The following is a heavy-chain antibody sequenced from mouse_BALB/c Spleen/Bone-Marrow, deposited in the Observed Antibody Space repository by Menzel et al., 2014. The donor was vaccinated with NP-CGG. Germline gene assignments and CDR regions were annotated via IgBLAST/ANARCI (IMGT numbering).Heavy chain of an antibody. CDR1: GYTFTTYW. CDR3: ARGGDNFAWFAY. V-gene: IGHV1-69*02. CDR2: VDPSDGYT. J-gene: IGHJ3*01. D-gene: IGHD1-3*01. Sequence: QVQLQQSGAELVTPGASVKLSCKASGYTFTTYWMHWVKRRPGHGLEWIGQVDPSDGYTNYSQMFKGKATLTVDKSSSTAYMQLSSLSSEDSAVYYCARGGDNFAWFAYWGQGTLVTVSA.